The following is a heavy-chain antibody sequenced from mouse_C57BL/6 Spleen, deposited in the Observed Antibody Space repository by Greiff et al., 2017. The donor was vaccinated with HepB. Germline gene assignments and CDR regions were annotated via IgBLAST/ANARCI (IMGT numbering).Heavy chain of an antibody. J-gene: IGHJ4*01. CDR2: IWGVGST. V-gene: IGHV2-6*01. CDR3: ARQNWAHYYAMDY. Sequence: VKLVESGPGLVAPSQSLSITCTVSGFSLTSYGVDWVRQSPGKGLEWLGVIWGVGSTYYNSALKSRLSISKDNSKSQVFLKMNSLQTDDTAMYYCARQNWAHYYAMDYWGQGTSVTVSS. CDR1: GFSLTSYG. D-gene: IGHD4-1*01.